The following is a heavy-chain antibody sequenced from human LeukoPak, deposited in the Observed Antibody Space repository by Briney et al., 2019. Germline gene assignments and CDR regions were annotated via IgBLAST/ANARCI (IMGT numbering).Heavy chain of an antibody. Sequence: VASVKVSCKAYGYTFTSYDINWLRQATGQGLEWMGWMNPNSGNTGYAQKFQGRVTMTRNTSISTAYMELSSLRSEDTAVYYCARGDRYSSGWYSYWGQGTLVTVSS. J-gene: IGHJ4*02. CDR1: GYTFTSYD. CDR2: MNPNSGNT. CDR3: ARGDRYSSGWYSY. D-gene: IGHD6-19*01. V-gene: IGHV1-8*01.